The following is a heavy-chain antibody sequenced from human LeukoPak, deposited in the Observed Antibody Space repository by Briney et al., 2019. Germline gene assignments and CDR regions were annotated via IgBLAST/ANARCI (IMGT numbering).Heavy chain of an antibody. D-gene: IGHD3-10*01. CDR1: GGSISSGSYY. CDR3: ARGPYYYGGSAFDI. V-gene: IGHV4-61*02. J-gene: IGHJ3*02. CDR2: IYRSGGT. Sequence: PSETLSLTCTVSGGSISSGSYYWSWIRQPAGKGLEWIGRIYRSGGTNYNPSLKSRVTISVHTSRNQFSLKLSSVTAADTAVYYCARGPYYYGGSAFDIWGQGTMVTVSS.